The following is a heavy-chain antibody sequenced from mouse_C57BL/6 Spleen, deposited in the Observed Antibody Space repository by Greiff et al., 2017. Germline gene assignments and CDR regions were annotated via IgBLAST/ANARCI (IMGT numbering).Heavy chain of an antibody. Sequence: QVQLQQPGAELVKPGASVKVSCKASGYTFTSYWMHWVKQRPGQGLEWIGRIHPSDSDTNYNQKFKGKATLTVDKSSSTAYMQLSRLTSEDSAVYYCAIGDYGSSLYAMDYWGQGTSVTVSS. J-gene: IGHJ4*01. CDR2: IHPSDSDT. V-gene: IGHV1-74*01. D-gene: IGHD1-1*01. CDR3: AIGDYGSSLYAMDY. CDR1: GYTFTSYW.